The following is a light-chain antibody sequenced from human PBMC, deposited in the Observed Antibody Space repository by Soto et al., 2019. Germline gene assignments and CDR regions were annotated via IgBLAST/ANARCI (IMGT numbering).Light chain of an antibody. V-gene: IGKV1D-12*01. Sequence: DIQMTQSPSSVSASVGDRVTITCRASQDITSWLAWYQQKPGEAPKLLIYTASTLQTGVPSRFSGSGSWTDFTLTISSLQPEDFATYFCQQASSFPRTFGGGTKVEIK. CDR1: QDITSW. J-gene: IGKJ4*01. CDR3: QQASSFPRT. CDR2: TAS.